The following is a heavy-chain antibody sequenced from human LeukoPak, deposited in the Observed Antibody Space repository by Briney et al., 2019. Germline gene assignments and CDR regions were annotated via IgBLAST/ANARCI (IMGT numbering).Heavy chain of an antibody. CDR2: IYYSGST. J-gene: IGHJ4*02. CDR1: GGSISSYY. Sequence: SETLSLTCTVSGGSISSYYWSWIRQPPGKGLEWIGYIYYSGSTNYNPSLKSRVTISVDTSKSQFSLKLSSVTAADTAVYYCARVAGGWYVFDYWGQGTLVTVSS. V-gene: IGHV4-59*01. CDR3: ARVAGGWYVFDY. D-gene: IGHD6-19*01.